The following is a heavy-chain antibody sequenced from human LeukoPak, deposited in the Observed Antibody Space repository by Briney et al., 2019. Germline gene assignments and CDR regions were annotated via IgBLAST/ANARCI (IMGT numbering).Heavy chain of an antibody. V-gene: IGHV3-21*01. Sequence: GGSLRLSCAASGFTFSSYSMNWVRQAPGKGLEWVSSISSSSSYIYYADSVKGRFTISRDNAKNSLYLQMNSLRAEDTAVYYCARSRDGYSHFYYFDYWGQGTLVTVSS. D-gene: IGHD5-24*01. J-gene: IGHJ4*02. CDR3: ARSRDGYSHFYYFDY. CDR2: ISSSSSYI. CDR1: GFTFSSYS.